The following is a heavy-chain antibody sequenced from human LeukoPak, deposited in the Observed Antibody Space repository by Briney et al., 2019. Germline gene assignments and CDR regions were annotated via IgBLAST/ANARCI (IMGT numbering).Heavy chain of an antibody. V-gene: IGHV1-2*02. D-gene: IGHD3-22*01. Sequence: GASVRVSCKASGYTFTGYYMHWVRQAPGQGLEWMGWINPNSGGTSYAQKFQGRVTMTRDTSISTAYMELTRLRFDDTAVYYCASAYDNNDYFDYWGQGTLVTVSS. CDR1: GYTFTGYY. CDR3: ASAYDNNDYFDY. CDR2: INPNSGGT. J-gene: IGHJ4*02.